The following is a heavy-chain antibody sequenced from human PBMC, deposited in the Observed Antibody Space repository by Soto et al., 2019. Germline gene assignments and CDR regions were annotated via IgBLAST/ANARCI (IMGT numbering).Heavy chain of an antibody. J-gene: IGHJ4*02. CDR3: ARDEDYRIGPGWD. CDR2: IIPIFVTA. CDR1: GGTFSSYA. V-gene: IGHV1-69*12. D-gene: IGHD4-17*01. Sequence: QVQLVQSGAEVKKPGSSVKVSCKASGGTFSSYAISWLRQAPGQGLEWMGGIIPIFVTANSAQKFQCRVTITADESTSTTYVEKSSLRSEVTVVYYWARDEDYRIGPGWDWGQGCLMTFSS.